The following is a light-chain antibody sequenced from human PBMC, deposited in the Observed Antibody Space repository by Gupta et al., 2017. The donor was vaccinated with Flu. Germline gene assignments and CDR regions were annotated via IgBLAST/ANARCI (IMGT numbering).Light chain of an antibody. CDR1: QNVNYW. CDR3: QHENIFPPT. J-gene: IGKJ1*01. Sequence: DMQMTQSPSTLAASVGDRVTLTCRASQNVNYWLAWYQQRPGKAPTLLIYKASTLHTGVSSSFSGSGSGTEFTLTISSRQPDDIATYYCQHENIFPPTFGQGTKVDIK. V-gene: IGKV1-5*03. CDR2: KAS.